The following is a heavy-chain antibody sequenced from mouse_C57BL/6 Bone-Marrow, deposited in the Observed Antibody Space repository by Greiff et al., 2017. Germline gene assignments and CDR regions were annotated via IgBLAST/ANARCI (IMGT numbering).Heavy chain of an antibody. CDR2: ISSGSSTI. Sequence: EVHLVESGGGLVKPGGSLKLSCAASGFTFSDYGMHWVRQAPEKGLEWVAYISSGSSTIYYADTVKGRFTISRDNAKNTLFLQMTSLRSEDTAMYYCARGTVYWYFDVWGTGTTVTVSS. CDR3: ARGTVYWYFDV. J-gene: IGHJ1*03. D-gene: IGHD1-1*01. CDR1: GFTFSDYG. V-gene: IGHV5-17*01.